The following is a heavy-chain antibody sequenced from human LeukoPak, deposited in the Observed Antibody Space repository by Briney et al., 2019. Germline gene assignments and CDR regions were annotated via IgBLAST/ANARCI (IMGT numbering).Heavy chain of an antibody. J-gene: IGHJ4*02. CDR3: ARDSGNYARYFDY. CDR2: IYYTGST. D-gene: IGHD1-26*01. Sequence: SETLSLTCTVSGGSISSYYWSWIRQPPGKGLEWIGYIYYTGSTNYKPSLKSRVTISVDTSKNQFSLKLSSVTPADTAVYYCARDSGNYARYFDYWGQGTLVTVSS. CDR1: GGSISSYY. V-gene: IGHV4-59*01.